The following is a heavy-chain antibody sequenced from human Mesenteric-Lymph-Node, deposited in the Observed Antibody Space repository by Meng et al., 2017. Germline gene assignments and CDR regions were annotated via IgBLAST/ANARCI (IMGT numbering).Heavy chain of an antibody. J-gene: IGHJ4*02. Sequence: QVQLRGAGPGFVKPSGALSLTCAGVGGCISSSNWWSWVRQPPGKGLEWIGEIYHSGSTNYNPSLKSRVTISVDKSKNQFSLKLSSVTAADTAVYYCARGSAIFGVVIRSYFDYWGQGTLVTVSS. V-gene: IGHV4-4*02. CDR1: GGCISSSNW. CDR3: ARGSAIFGVVIRSYFDY. CDR2: IYHSGST. D-gene: IGHD3-3*01.